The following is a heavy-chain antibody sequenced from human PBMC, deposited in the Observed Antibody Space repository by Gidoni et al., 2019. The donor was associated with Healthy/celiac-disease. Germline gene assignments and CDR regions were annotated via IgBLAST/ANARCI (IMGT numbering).Heavy chain of an antibody. J-gene: IGHJ4*02. CDR2: ISYDGSNK. CDR3: AKGGVLWGVLTTYPDY. CDR1: GFTFSNYG. D-gene: IGHD3-22*01. V-gene: IGHV3-30*18. Sequence: QVQLVESGGGVVQPGRSLRLSCAASGFTFSNYGMHWVRQAPGKGLEWVAVISYDGSNKYFPDSVKGRFTISRDNSKNTLYLQMNSLRVEDTAVYYCAKGGVLWGVLTTYPDYWGQGTLVTVSS.